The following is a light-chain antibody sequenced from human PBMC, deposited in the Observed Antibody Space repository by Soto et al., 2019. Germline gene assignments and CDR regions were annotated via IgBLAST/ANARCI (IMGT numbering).Light chain of an antibody. Sequence: EIVLTQSPATLSLSPGERATLSCRASQSISNYLAWYQHKPGQAPRLLIYDASRRATGIPARFGGSGSGTDFTLTISSLEPEDFAVYFCQLRSNWPPTWTFGQGTKVEVK. J-gene: IGKJ1*01. CDR1: QSISNY. CDR2: DAS. V-gene: IGKV3-11*01. CDR3: QLRSNWPPTWT.